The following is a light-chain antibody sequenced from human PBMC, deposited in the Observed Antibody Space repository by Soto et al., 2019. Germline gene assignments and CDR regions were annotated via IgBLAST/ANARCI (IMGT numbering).Light chain of an antibody. J-gene: IGKJ3*01. CDR3: QQLNSFPIA. CDR1: QGISSF. CDR2: GAS. Sequence: IQLTQSPSSLSASVGDRVTITCRASQGISSFLAWYQQKPGRAPKLLIYGASTLQSGVPSRFSGSGSGTDFTLTISSLQPEDFASYYCQQLNSFPIAFGPGTKVEIQ. V-gene: IGKV1-9*01.